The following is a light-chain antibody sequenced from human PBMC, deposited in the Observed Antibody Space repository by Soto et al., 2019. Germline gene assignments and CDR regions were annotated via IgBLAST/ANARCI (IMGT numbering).Light chain of an antibody. V-gene: IGLV1-47*01. CDR1: STNIGSNY. CDR2: RNN. J-gene: IGLJ1*01. CDR3: AAWDDSLSGPV. Sequence: QSVLTQPPSASGTPGQRVTISCSGSSTNIGSNYVYWYQQLPGMAPKLLIYRNNQRPSGVPDRFSGSKSGTSASLAISGLRSEDEADYYCAAWDDSLSGPVFGTGTRSPS.